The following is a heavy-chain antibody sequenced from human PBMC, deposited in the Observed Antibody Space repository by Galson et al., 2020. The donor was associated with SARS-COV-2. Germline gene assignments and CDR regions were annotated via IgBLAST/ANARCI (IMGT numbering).Heavy chain of an antibody. CDR3: ARGGFFEFNYYGMDV. V-gene: IGHV4-61*02. J-gene: IGHJ6*02. Sequence: SETLSLTCTVSGASIRSGRYHWSWIRQPAGKGLESIGRIYTSGNTNYNPSLKSRVTISLDTSKNQFSLRLRSVTAADTAVYYCARGGFFEFNYYGMDVWGQGTTVTVSS. CDR1: GASIRSGRYH. CDR2: IYTSGNT. D-gene: IGHD3-3*01.